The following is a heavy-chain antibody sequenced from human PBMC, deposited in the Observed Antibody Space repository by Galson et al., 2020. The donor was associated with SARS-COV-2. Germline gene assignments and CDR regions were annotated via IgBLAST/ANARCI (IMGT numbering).Heavy chain of an antibody. CDR1: GFTFSSYG. Sequence: TGGSLRLSCAASGFTFSSYGMHWVRQAPGKGLEWVAVIWYDGSNKYYADSVKGRFTISRDNSKNTLYLQMNSLRAEDTAVYYCARDSQESPAPEWLFRGPAYYFDYWGQGTLVTVSS. CDR2: IWYDGSNK. J-gene: IGHJ4*02. CDR3: ARDSQESPAPEWLFRGPAYYFDY. D-gene: IGHD3-3*01. V-gene: IGHV3-33*01.